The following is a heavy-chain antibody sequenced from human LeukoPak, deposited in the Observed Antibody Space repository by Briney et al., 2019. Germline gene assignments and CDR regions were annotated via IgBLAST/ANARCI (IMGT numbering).Heavy chain of an antibody. CDR3: ARDVPGSGVNLDF. CDR2: IYHSGTT. J-gene: IGHJ4*02. CDR1: GGSIGDSYW. Sequence: SETLSLTCAVSGGSIGDSYWWTWVRQPPGKGLEWIGEIYHSGTTNYNPSLKGRVTISLDKSKNQFSLKLSSMTAADTAVYCCARDVPGSGVNLDFWGQGTLVTVSS. V-gene: IGHV4-4*01. D-gene: IGHD3-10*01.